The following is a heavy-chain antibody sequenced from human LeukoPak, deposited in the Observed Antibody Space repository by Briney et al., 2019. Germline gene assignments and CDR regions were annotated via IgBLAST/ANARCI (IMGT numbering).Heavy chain of an antibody. J-gene: IGHJ6*03. CDR1: GGSFSGYY. D-gene: IGHD4-17*01. CDR2: INHSGST. Sequence: SETLSLTCAVYGGSFSGYYWSWIRQPPGKGLEWMGEINHSGSTNYNPSLKSRVTISVDTSKNQFSLKLSSVTAADTAVYYCARGWYGDLLYYYYYMDVWGKGTTVTVSS. CDR3: ARGWYGDLLYYYYYMDV. V-gene: IGHV4-34*01.